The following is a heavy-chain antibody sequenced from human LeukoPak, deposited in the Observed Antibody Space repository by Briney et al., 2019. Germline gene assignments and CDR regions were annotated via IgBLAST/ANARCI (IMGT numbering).Heavy chain of an antibody. CDR3: AKDPRQDTSSGYYLDY. V-gene: IGHV3-30*02. CDR2: IRYDGSNK. Sequence: GGSLRLSCAASGFTFSSYGMHWVRQAPGKGLEWVAFIRYDGSNKYYAHSVKGRFTISRDNSKNTLYLQMNSLRAEDTAVYYCAKDPRQDTSSGYYLDYWGQGTLVTVSS. D-gene: IGHD3-22*01. CDR1: GFTFSSYG. J-gene: IGHJ4*02.